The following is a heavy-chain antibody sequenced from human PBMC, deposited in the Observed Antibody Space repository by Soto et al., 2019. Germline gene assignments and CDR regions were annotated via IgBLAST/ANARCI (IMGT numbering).Heavy chain of an antibody. V-gene: IGHV4-34*01. CDR2: INHSGST. CDR3: ARGEIAAGDFDY. Sequence: QVQLQQWGAGLLKPSETLSLTCAVYGGSFSGYYWSWIRQPPGKGLEWIGEINHSGSTNYNQSLKSRVTISVDTSKNQFSLKLSSVTAADTAVYYCARGEIAAGDFDYWGQGTLVTVSS. D-gene: IGHD6-13*01. CDR1: GGSFSGYY. J-gene: IGHJ4*02.